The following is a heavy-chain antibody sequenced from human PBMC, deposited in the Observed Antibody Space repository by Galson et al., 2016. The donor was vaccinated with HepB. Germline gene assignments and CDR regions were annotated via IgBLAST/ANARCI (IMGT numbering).Heavy chain of an antibody. CDR2: INPNRGAT. D-gene: IGHD1-14*01. CDR1: GYTFTSYY. Sequence: SVKVSCKASGYTFTSYYIHWVRQVPGQGLEWMGRINPNRGATLYAQQFHGRATVTRDSSINTVYMELSSLPSADTALYYCARDTEKFKVNHYYYYTMDVWGQGTTVTVSS. CDR3: ARDTEKFKVNHYYYYTMDV. J-gene: IGHJ6*02. V-gene: IGHV1-2*06.